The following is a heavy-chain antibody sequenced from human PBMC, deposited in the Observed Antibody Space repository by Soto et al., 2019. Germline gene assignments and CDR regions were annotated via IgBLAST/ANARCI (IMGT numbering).Heavy chain of an antibody. D-gene: IGHD3-16*02. CDR2: ISGSGGRP. Sequence: PGGSLRLSCAASGFTFTTYTMSWVRQAPGKGLEWVSVISGSGGRPSYADSVQGRFIISRDNPKSTLYLQMNSLRAEDTAMYYCAKARCYTTDFYVPDSWGQGTLVTVSS. CDR1: GFTFTTYT. CDR3: AKARCYTTDFYVPDS. J-gene: IGHJ5*01. V-gene: IGHV3-23*01.